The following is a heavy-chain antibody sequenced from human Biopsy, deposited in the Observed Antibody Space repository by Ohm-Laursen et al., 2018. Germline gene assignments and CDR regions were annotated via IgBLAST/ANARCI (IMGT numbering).Heavy chain of an antibody. CDR3: ARDLLEWSLPS. J-gene: IGHJ4*02. Sequence: ASVKVSCKAFGDAFLGYYLHWVRQAPGQGLEWMGSIYPNSGDTDFAQKFQGRVSMTRDTSVSTAYLELSSLRSDDAAIYYCARDLLEWSLPSWGQGTLVTVSS. CDR2: IYPNSGDT. V-gene: IGHV1-2*02. CDR1: GDAFLGYY. D-gene: IGHD3-3*01.